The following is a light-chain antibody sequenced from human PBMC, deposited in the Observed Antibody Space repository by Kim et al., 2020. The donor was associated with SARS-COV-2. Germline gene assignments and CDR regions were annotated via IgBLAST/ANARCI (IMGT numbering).Light chain of an antibody. CDR3: QSYDSSLGGSKV. Sequence: VTISCTGSSSNIGACFYVSWYQSFPGTAPQLLLFDNNNRPSGIPDRFSGSKSGTAASLAITGLQAEDEADYYCQSYDSSLGGSKVFGGGTQLTVL. J-gene: IGLJ7*01. CDR1: SSNIGACFY. V-gene: IGLV1-40*01. CDR2: DNN.